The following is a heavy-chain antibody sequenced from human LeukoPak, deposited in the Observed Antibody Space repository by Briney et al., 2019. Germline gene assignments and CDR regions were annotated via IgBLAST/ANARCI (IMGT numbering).Heavy chain of an antibody. CDR2: IYYSGST. CDR3: AREVKMNWADY. D-gene: IGHD7-27*01. CDR1: GGSISSGDYY. Sequence: PSETLSLTCTVSGGSISSGDYYWSWIRQPPGKGLEWIGYIYYSGSTYYNPSLKSRVTISVDTSKNQFSLKLSSVTAADTAVYYCAREVKMNWADYWGQGTLVTVSS. V-gene: IGHV4-30-4*01. J-gene: IGHJ4*02.